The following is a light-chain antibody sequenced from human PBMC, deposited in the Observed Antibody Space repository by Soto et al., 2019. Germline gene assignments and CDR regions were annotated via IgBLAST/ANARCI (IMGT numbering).Light chain of an antibody. Sequence: QSALTQPASVSGSPGQSITISCTGTSSDVGGYNYVSWYQQHPGKAPKLMIYDVSNRPSGVSNRFSGSKSGNTASLTISGLQAEDEAVYYCSSYTSGSTPVVFGGGTKVTVL. CDR3: SSYTSGSTPVV. J-gene: IGLJ2*01. V-gene: IGLV2-14*01. CDR1: SSDVGGYNY. CDR2: DVS.